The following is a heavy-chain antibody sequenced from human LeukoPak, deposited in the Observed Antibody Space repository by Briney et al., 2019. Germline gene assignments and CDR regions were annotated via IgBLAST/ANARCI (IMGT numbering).Heavy chain of an antibody. J-gene: IGHJ4*02. D-gene: IGHD6-19*01. Sequence: SVTVSCKASGGTFSSYAISWVRQAPGQGLEWMGRIIPILGIANYAQKFQGRVTITADKSTSTAYMELSSLRSEDTAVYYCARESRGGGWYRYDYWGQGTLVTVSS. CDR2: IIPILGIA. CDR3: ARESRGGGWYRYDY. CDR1: GGTFSSYA. V-gene: IGHV1-69*04.